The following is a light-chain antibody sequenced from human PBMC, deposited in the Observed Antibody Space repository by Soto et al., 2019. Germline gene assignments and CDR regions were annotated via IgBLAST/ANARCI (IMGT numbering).Light chain of an antibody. J-gene: IGLJ1*01. V-gene: IGLV2-23*02. CDR2: EVS. Sequence: SVLRQPGSVSGSPWPSIHIYYTGTSSDVGSYNLVSWYQQHPGKAPKLMIYEVSKRPSGVSNRFSGSKSGNTASLTISGLQAEDEADYYCCSYAGSSTYVFGTGTKVTVL. CDR1: SSDVGSYNL. CDR3: CSYAGSSTYV.